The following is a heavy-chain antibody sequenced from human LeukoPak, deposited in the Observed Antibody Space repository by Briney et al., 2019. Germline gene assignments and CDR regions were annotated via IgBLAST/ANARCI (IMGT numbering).Heavy chain of an antibody. CDR1: GFTFSSYG. CDR3: ARGNLYYDSSGSSI. Sequence: GGSLRLSCAASGFTFSSYGMHWVRQAPGKGLEWVAVIWYDGSNKYYADSVKGRFTISRDNSKNTLYLQMNSLRAEDTAVYYCARGNLYYDSSGSSIWGQGTMVTVSS. J-gene: IGHJ3*02. V-gene: IGHV3-33*01. D-gene: IGHD3-22*01. CDR2: IWYDGSNK.